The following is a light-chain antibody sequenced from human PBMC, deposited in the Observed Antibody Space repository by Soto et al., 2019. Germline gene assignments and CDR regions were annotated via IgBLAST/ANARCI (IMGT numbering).Light chain of an antibody. Sequence: EIMLTQSPGTLSLSPGERATLSCRASQSVSSSYLAWYKQKPGQAPRLLIYAASSRANGIPDRFSGSGSGTDFTLTISRLEPEDFAVYYCQQYGSSPRTVGQGTTGEI. J-gene: IGKJ1*01. CDR2: AAS. V-gene: IGKV3-20*01. CDR1: QSVSSSY. CDR3: QQYGSSPRT.